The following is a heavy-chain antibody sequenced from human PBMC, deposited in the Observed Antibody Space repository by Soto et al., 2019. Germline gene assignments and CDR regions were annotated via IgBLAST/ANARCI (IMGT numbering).Heavy chain of an antibody. D-gene: IGHD6-19*01. Sequence: GGSLRLSCAASGFTFSSYSMNWVRQAPGKGLEWVSSISSSSSYIYYADSVKGRFTISRDNAKNSLYLQMNSLRAEDTAVYYCARVRGPSQWLLPDVCALGIWGKGRMVT. J-gene: IGHJ3*02. CDR3: ARVRGPSQWLLPDVCALGI. CDR2: ISSSSSYI. V-gene: IGHV3-21*01. CDR1: GFTFSSYS.